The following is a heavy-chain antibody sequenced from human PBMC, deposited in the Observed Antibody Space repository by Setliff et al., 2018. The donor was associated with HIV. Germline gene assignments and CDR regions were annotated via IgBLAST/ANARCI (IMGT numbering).Heavy chain of an antibody. J-gene: IGHJ4*02. D-gene: IGHD3-16*01. Sequence: ASETLSLTCGVYGGSVSAYEWRWIRQPPGKGLEWIGEAIHSGITYNPSLRSRVTISLDTSKNQFSLNLTSVTAADTAVYYCVRGEYYDVSAIYHDDRWGQGTLGTVS. V-gene: IGHV4-34*01. CDR1: GGSVSAYE. CDR2: AIHSGIT. CDR3: VRGEYYDVSAIYHDDR.